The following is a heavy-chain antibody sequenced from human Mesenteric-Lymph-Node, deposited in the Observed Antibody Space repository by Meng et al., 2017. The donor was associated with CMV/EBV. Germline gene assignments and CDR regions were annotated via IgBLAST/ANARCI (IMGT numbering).Heavy chain of an antibody. J-gene: IGHJ4*02. V-gene: IGHV5-51*01. CDR2: IYPDDSDT. CDR3: ARAPSATYCSSTDCYNDY. D-gene: IGHD2-2*02. Sequence: GESLKISCKGSGYSFTSYWIGWVRQMPGKGLEWMGIIYPDDSDTRYSPPFQGQVTISADRSGSTAYLQWSSLKASDTAIYYCARAPSATYCSSTDCYNDYWGQGTLVTVSS. CDR1: GYSFTSYW.